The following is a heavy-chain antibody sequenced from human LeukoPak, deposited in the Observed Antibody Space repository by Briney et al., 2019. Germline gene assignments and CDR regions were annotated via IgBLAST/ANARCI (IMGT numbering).Heavy chain of an antibody. Sequence: GGALRVSCAASGFTFSSYDMTWVRQAPGRGLEWVSSIRPSGDNTYYGDSVKGRFTISRDNSKNTVYLQMNNMRVDDTAVYYCARVAGWHWFDPWGQGTLVTVSS. D-gene: IGHD6-19*01. CDR3: ARVAGWHWFDP. V-gene: IGHV3-23*01. J-gene: IGHJ5*02. CDR1: GFTFSSYD. CDR2: IRPSGDNT.